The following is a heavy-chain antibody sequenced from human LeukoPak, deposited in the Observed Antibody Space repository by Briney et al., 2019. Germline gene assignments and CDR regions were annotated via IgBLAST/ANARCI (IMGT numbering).Heavy chain of an antibody. J-gene: IGHJ3*02. CDR1: GGSISSGGYS. CDR3: ARAESGSGSYYDAFDI. D-gene: IGHD3-10*01. CDR2: IYHSGST. Sequence: LSLTCAVSGGSISSGGYSWSWIRQPPGKGLEWIGYIYHSGSTYYNPSLKSRVTISVDRSKNQFSLKLSSVTAADTAVYYYARAESGSGSYYDAFDIWGQGTMVTVSS. V-gene: IGHV4-30-2*01.